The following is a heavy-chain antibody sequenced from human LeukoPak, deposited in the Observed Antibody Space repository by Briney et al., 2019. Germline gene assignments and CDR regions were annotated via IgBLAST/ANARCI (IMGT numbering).Heavy chain of an antibody. Sequence: SETLSLTCTVSGGSISSYYWSWIRQPPGKGLEWIGYIYYSGSTNYNPSLKSRVTISVDTSKNQFSLKLSSVTAADTAVYYCARVGQCYYGSGSYRTLYFDYWGQGTLVTVSS. D-gene: IGHD3-10*01. CDR1: GGSISSYY. V-gene: IGHV4-59*08. CDR3: ARVGQCYYGSGSYRTLYFDY. CDR2: IYYSGST. J-gene: IGHJ4*02.